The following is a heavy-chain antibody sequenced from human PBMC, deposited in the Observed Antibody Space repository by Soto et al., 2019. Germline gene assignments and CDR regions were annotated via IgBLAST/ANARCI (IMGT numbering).Heavy chain of an antibody. CDR3: VKDRGRYCSGGTCYLFDS. Sequence: QVQLVESGGGVVQPGRSLRLSCVPSGFTFSSYAMHWVRQASGKGLEWVAIISYDGTNKYYADSVRGRFTISRDNSKNTLYLQMNSLRVEDTALYYCVKDRGRYCSGGTCYLFDSWGQGALVTVSS. D-gene: IGHD2-15*01. V-gene: IGHV3-30*04. CDR1: GFTFSSYA. CDR2: ISYDGTNK. J-gene: IGHJ4*02.